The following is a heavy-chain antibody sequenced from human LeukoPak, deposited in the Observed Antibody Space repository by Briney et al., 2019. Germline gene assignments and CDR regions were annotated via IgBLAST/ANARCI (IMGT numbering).Heavy chain of an antibody. V-gene: IGHV3-23*01. CDR1: GFTFSSYA. J-gene: IGHJ6*03. Sequence: GGSLRLSCAASGFTFSSYAMSWVRQAPGKGLEWVSAISGSGGSTYYADSVKGRFTISRDNAKNSLYLQMNSLRAEDTAVYYCARVLFPNYYGSGSYGRDYYYYMDVWGKGTTVTISS. CDR3: ARVLFPNYYGSGSYGRDYYYYMDV. CDR2: ISGSGGST. D-gene: IGHD3-10*01.